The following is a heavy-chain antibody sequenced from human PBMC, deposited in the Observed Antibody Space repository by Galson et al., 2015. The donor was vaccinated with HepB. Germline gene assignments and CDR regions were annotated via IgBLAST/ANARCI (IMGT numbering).Heavy chain of an antibody. Sequence: SVKVSCKASGYTFTGYYMHWVRQAPGQGLEWMGRINPNSGGTNYAQKFQGRVTMTRDTSISTAYMELSRLRSDDTVVYYCARGSRADWEEWYFDLWGRGTLVTVSS. D-gene: IGHD3/OR15-3a*01. V-gene: IGHV1-2*05. CDR2: INPNSGGT. J-gene: IGHJ2*01. CDR1: GYTFTGYY. CDR3: ARGSRADWEEWYFDL.